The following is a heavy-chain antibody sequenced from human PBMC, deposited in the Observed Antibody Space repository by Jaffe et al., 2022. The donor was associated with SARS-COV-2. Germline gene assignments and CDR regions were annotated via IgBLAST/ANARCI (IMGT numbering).Heavy chain of an antibody. J-gene: IGHJ4*02. Sequence: QLQLQESGPGLVKPSETLSLTCTVSGGSISSSSYYWGWIRQPPGKGLEWIGSIYYSGSTYYNPSLKSRVTISVDTSKNQFSLKLSSVTAADTAVYYCARLGLGSGNAFDYWGQGTLVTVSS. V-gene: IGHV4-39*01. D-gene: IGHD3-10*01. CDR1: GGSISSSSYY. CDR3: ARLGLGSGNAFDY. CDR2: IYYSGST.